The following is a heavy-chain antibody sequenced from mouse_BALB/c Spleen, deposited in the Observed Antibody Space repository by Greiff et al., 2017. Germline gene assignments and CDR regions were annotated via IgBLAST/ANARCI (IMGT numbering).Heavy chain of an antibody. Sequence: QVQLKQPGAELVKPGASVKMSCKASGYTFTSYWMHWVKQRPGQGLEWIGVIDPSDSYTSYNQKFKGKATLTVDTSSSTAYMQLSSLTSEDSAVYYCTRYDYYAMDYWGQGTSVTVSS. CDR3: TRYDYYAMDY. J-gene: IGHJ4*01. CDR1: GYTFTSYW. CDR2: IDPSDSYT. V-gene: IGHV1S127*01.